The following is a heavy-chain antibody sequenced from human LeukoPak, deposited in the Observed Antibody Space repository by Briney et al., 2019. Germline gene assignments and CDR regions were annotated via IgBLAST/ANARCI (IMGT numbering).Heavy chain of an antibody. CDR3: ATRRGRSSGYYPPSY. V-gene: IGHV3-53*01. CDR2: IYGGGST. D-gene: IGHD3-22*01. CDR1: GFTVSSNY. Sequence: GGSLRLSCAASGFTVSSNYMSWVRQAPGRGLECVSVIYGGGSTYYADSVKGRFTISRDDSKNTLYLQMNSLRAEDTAVYYCATRRGRSSGYYPPSYWGQGTLVTVSS. J-gene: IGHJ4*02.